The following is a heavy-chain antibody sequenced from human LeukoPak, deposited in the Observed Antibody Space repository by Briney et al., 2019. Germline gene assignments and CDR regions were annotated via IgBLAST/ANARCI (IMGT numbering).Heavy chain of an antibody. CDR2: INHSGST. D-gene: IGHD6-19*01. V-gene: IGHV4-34*01. Sequence: PSETLSLTCAVYGGSFSGYYWSGIRQPPGKGLEWIGEINHSGSTNYNPSLKSRVTISVDTSKNQFSLKLSSVTAADTAVYYCARRIAVAGYFDYWGQGTLVTVSS. CDR1: GGSFSGYY. CDR3: ARRIAVAGYFDY. J-gene: IGHJ4*02.